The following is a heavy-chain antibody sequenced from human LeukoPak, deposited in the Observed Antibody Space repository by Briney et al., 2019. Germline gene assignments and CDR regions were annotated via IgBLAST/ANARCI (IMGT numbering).Heavy chain of an antibody. J-gene: IGHJ6*02. CDR1: GFTFSSYA. Sequence: PGGSLRLSCAASGFTFSSYAMRWVRQAPGEGGEWVAVISYEGSKKYYADSLKGRFTISTDNSKTTLYLQLNSLRAEDTAVYYCAKHGGSCYNGLDACYYYGMDVWGQGTTVTVSS. V-gene: IGHV3-30*18. CDR2: ISYEGSKK. D-gene: IGHD2-15*01. CDR3: AKHGGSCYNGLDACYYYGMDV.